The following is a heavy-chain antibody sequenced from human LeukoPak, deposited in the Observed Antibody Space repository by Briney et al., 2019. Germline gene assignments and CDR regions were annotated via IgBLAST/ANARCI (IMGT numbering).Heavy chain of an antibody. Sequence: GGSLRLSCAASGFTFSNAWMGWVRQAPGKGLEWLGRIRSKTDGGATTYAAPVRDRFIISRDDSQNILFLEMNSLKTEDTALYYCTTDRQWAADWGQGTLVTVSS. V-gene: IGHV3-15*01. CDR2: IRSKTDGGAT. CDR1: GFTFSNAW. J-gene: IGHJ4*02. D-gene: IGHD1-26*01. CDR3: TTDRQWAAD.